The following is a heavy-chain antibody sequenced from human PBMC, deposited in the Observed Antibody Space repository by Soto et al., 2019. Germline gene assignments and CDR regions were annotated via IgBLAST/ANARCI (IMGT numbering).Heavy chain of an antibody. D-gene: IGHD2-15*01. CDR3: AREAVAVAAIRDY. CDR1: GGSISSSRYY. J-gene: IGHJ4*02. V-gene: IGHV4-39*02. CDR2: IYYSGST. Sequence: SETLSLTCTVSGGSISSSRYYWGWIRQPPRKGLEWIGNIYYSGSTYYNPSLNSRVTISVDTSKNQFSLKLSSVTAADTAVYYCAREAVAVAAIRDYWGQGTLVTVSS.